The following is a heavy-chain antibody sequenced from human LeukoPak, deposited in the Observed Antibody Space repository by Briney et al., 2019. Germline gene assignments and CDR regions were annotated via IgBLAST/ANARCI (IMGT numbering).Heavy chain of an antibody. D-gene: IGHD1-1*01. CDR3: ARGWNAPGDY. Sequence: SETLSLTCTVSAGSISSGDYYWSWIRQPPGKGLEWIGYIYHSGSTYYTPSLKSRVSISLDTSKNQVSLNLSSVTAADTAMYYCARGWNAPGDYWGQGTLVTVSS. CDR1: AGSISSGDYY. CDR2: IYHSGST. V-gene: IGHV4-30-4*01. J-gene: IGHJ4*02.